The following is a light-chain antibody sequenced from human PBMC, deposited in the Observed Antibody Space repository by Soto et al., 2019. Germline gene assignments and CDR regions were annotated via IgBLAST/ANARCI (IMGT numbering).Light chain of an antibody. CDR1: TGAVTSCYY. CDR3: LLYYGGAQLV. J-gene: IGLJ2*01. V-gene: IGLV7-43*01. CDR2: SAS. Sequence: QAVVTQDPSLTVSPGGTVTLTCASSTGAVTSCYYPNWFQQKPGQAPRALIYSASNQHSWTPARFSGSLLGGKAALTLSGVQPEDEADYYCLLYYGGAQLVFGGGTKLTVL.